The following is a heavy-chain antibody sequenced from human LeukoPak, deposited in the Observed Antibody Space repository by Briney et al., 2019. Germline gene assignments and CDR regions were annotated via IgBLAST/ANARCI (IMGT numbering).Heavy chain of an antibody. J-gene: IGHJ6*02. CDR3: ARIRGSYSYYYYYYGMDV. CDR1: GGSISSSSYY. D-gene: IGHD1-26*01. CDR2: IYYSGST. V-gene: IGHV4-39*07. Sequence: PSETLSLTCTVSGGSISSSSYYWGWIRQPPGKGLEWIGSIYYSGSTYYNPSLKSRVTISVDTSKNQFSLKLSSVTAADTAVYYCARIRGSYSYYYYYYGMDVWGQGTTVTVSS.